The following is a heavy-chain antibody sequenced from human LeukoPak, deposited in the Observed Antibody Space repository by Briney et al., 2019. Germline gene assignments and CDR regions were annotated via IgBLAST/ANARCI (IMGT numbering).Heavy chain of an antibody. V-gene: IGHV3-23*01. D-gene: IGHD3-3*01. CDR3: AKKIKDPVFGVLSQGRFDY. CDR1: GFTFSSYA. CDR2: ISGSGGST. J-gene: IGHJ4*02. Sequence: GGSLRLSCAASGFTFSSYAMSWVRQAPGKGLEWVSAISGSGGSTYYADSVKGRFTISRDNSKNTLYLQMNSLRAEDTAVYYCAKKIKDPVFGVLSQGRFDYWGQGTLVTVSS.